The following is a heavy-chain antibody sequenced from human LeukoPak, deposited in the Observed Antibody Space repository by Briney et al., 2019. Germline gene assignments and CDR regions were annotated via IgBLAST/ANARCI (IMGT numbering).Heavy chain of an antibody. D-gene: IGHD3-22*01. CDR1: GFTFSSYW. CDR3: ARGLLGNSGYSPYDV. CDR2: IKQDGSEK. V-gene: IGHV3-7*03. Sequence: PGGSLRLSCAASGFTFSSYWMSWVRQAPGKGLEWVASIKQDGSEKYYVDSVKGRFTISRDNAKNSLYLQMNSLRAEDTAVYYCARGLLGNSGYSPYDVWGQGTMVTVSS. J-gene: IGHJ3*01.